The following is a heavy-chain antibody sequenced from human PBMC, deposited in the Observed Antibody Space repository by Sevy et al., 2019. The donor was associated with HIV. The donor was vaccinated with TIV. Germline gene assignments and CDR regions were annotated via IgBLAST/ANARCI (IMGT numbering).Heavy chain of an antibody. Sequence: GGSLRLSCAASGFTFSSYAMSWVRQAPGKGLEWVSAISGSGGSTYYADSVKGRFTISRDNSKNTLYLQMNSLRAEDTVVYCCAKDIGKTPVYSNYDYWGQGTLVTVSS. V-gene: IGHV3-23*01. CDR2: ISGSGGST. J-gene: IGHJ4*02. CDR1: GFTFSSYA. CDR3: AKDIGKTPVYSNYDY. D-gene: IGHD4-4*01.